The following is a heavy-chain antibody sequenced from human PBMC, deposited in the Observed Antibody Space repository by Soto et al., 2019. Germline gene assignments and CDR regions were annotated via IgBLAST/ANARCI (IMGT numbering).Heavy chain of an antibody. CDR2: IYHSGST. V-gene: IGHV4-30-2*01. J-gene: IGHJ4*02. D-gene: IGHD3-22*01. CDR1: GGSISSGGYS. CDR3: ASAFGSSGYR. Sequence: QLQLQESGSGLVKPSQTLSLTCAVSGGSISSGGYSWSCIRQPTGKGLEWIGYIYHSGSTYYNPSLKRRVTISVDRSKHQFSLKLSSVTAADTAVYYCASAFGSSGYRWGQGTLVTVSS.